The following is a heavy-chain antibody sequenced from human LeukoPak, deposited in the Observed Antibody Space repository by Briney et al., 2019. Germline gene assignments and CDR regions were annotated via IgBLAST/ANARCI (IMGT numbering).Heavy chain of an antibody. CDR1: GFTFDDYA. CDR3: AKDTTYDYYDSSGFDI. CDR2: ISWNSGSI. V-gene: IGHV3-9*03. Sequence: PGRSLRLSCAASGFTFDDYAMHWVRQAPGKGLEWVSGISWNSGSIGYADSVKGRFTISRDNAKNSLYLQMNSLRAEDMALYYCAKDTTYDYYDSSGFDIWGQGTMVTVSS. J-gene: IGHJ3*02. D-gene: IGHD3-22*01.